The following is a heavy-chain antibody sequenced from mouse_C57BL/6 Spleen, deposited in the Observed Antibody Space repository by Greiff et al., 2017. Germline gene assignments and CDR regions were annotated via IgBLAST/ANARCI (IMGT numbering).Heavy chain of an antibody. CDR3: ARGRNYGGYYAMDY. CDR2: IDPSDSYT. Sequence: QVQLQQPGAELVMPGASVKLSCKASGYTFTSYWMHWVKQRPGQGLEWIGEIDPSDSYTNYNQKFKGKSTLTVDKSSSTAYMQLSSLTSEDSAVXYCARGRNYGGYYAMDYWGQGTSVTVSS. D-gene: IGHD1-1*02. CDR1: GYTFTSYW. V-gene: IGHV1-69*01. J-gene: IGHJ4*01.